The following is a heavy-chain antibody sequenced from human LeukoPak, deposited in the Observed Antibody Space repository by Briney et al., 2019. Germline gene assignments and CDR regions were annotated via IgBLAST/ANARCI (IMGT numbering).Heavy chain of an antibody. CDR2: IIPILGIA. CDR3: ARDRGGSSSAFDP. V-gene: IGHV1-69*04. D-gene: IGHD6-6*01. J-gene: IGHJ5*02. CDR1: GGTFSSYT. Sequence: GASVKVSCKASGGTFSSYTISWVRQAPGQGLEWMGRIIPILGIANYAQKFQGRVTITADKSTSTAYMELSSLRSEDTAVYYCARDRGGSSSAFDPWGQGTLVTASS.